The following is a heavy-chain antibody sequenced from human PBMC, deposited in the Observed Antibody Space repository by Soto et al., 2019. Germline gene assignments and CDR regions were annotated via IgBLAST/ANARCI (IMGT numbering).Heavy chain of an antibody. Sequence: SETLSLTCTVSGDSISSYYWSWIRQPPGKGLEWIGYIHYSGSTNYNPSLKSRVTISVDTSKNQFSLRLSSVTAADTAVYYCASHSSHWPFFDFWGQGTLVTVSS. CDR1: GDSISSYY. CDR3: ASHSSHWPFFDF. V-gene: IGHV4-59*08. J-gene: IGHJ4*02. CDR2: IHYSGST. D-gene: IGHD6-13*01.